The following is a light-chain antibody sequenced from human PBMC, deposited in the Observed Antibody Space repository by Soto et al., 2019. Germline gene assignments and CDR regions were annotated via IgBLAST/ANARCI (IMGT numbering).Light chain of an antibody. J-gene: IGKJ5*01. Sequence: EVVLTQSPVTLSLSPGERATLSCRASQSFRGLLAWYQQKPGQAPRLLIYDAYNRATGIPPRFSGSGSGTDFTLTISSLQSEDFAVYYCQQRSDWLPITFGQGTRLEIK. CDR2: DAY. CDR1: QSFRGL. CDR3: QQRSDWLPIT. V-gene: IGKV3-11*01.